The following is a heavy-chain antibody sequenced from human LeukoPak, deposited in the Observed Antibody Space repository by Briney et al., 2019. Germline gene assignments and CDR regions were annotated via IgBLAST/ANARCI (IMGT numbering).Heavy chain of an antibody. J-gene: IGHJ4*02. D-gene: IGHD3-10*01. Sequence: GGSLRLSCAASGFTFSSYAMSWVRQAPGKGLEWASAISGSGGSTYYADSVKGRFTISRDNSKNTLYLQMNSLRAEDTAVYYCAKDLTEYYYGSGSYLLDYWGQGTLVTVSS. CDR1: GFTFSSYA. CDR3: AKDLTEYYYGSGSYLLDY. CDR2: ISGSGGST. V-gene: IGHV3-23*01.